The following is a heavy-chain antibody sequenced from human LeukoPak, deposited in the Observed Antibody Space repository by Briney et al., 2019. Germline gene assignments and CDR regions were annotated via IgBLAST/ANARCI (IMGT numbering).Heavy chain of an antibody. CDR1: GYTFTSYD. CDR2: MNPNSGNT. CDR3: ARGGYCSSTSCYLIDY. D-gene: IGHD2-2*01. J-gene: IGHJ4*02. V-gene: IGHV1-8*01. Sequence: AASVKVSCKASGYTFTSYDINWVRQATGQGLEWMGWMNPNSGNTGYAQKFQGRVTMTRDTSISTAYMELSRLRSDDTAVYYCARGGYCSSTSCYLIDYWGQGTLVTVSS.